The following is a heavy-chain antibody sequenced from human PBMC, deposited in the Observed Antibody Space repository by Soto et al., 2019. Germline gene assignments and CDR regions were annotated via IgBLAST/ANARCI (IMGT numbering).Heavy chain of an antibody. CDR2: IYSGRST. Sequence: LRLSCAASGFTVSSNYMSWVRQAPGKGLEWVSVIYSGRSTYYADSVKGRFTISRDNSKNTLYLQMNSLRAEDTAVYYCARELYLYDSSGYYDYWGQGTLVTVS. CDR3: ARELYLYDSSGYYDY. CDR1: GFTVSSNY. V-gene: IGHV3-53*01. J-gene: IGHJ4*02. D-gene: IGHD3-22*01.